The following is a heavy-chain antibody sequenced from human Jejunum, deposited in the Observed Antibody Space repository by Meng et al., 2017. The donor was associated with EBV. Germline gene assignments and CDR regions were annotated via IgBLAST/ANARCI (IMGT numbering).Heavy chain of an antibody. D-gene: IGHD1-26*01. J-gene: IGHJ4*02. Sequence: EVRLVEAGGGLVQPGGSLRLSCAASGFTLSYHWIHWVRQAPGEGLMWVSRINPDGRTINYGDSVKGRFTISRDNAKNTVYLQMNSLRAEDTAVYYCTRAGYYRFDYWGQGALVTVSS. CDR3: TRAGYYRFDY. CDR2: INPDGRTI. CDR1: GFTLSYHW. V-gene: IGHV3-74*01.